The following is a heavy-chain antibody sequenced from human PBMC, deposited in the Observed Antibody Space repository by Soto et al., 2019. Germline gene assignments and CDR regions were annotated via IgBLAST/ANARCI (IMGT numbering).Heavy chain of an antibody. V-gene: IGHV1-45*02. CDR1: GYTFTYRY. D-gene: IGHD3-22*01. J-gene: IGHJ3*01. CDR3: ASTRLSDSSGYFDPPTVPFDF. CDR2: ITPFNGNT. Sequence: SVKVSCKASGYTFTYRYLHWSRQDHGQALEWMGWITPFNGNTNYAHKFQDRVTINRERSISTAYTELSSLRSXETALYYGASTRLSDSSGYFDPPTVPFDFGGQGTMVTVSS.